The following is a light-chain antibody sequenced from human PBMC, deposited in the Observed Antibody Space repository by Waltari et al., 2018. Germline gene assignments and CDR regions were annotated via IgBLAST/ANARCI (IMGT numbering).Light chain of an antibody. Sequence: QSVLTPPPSLSGAPGQRVTMSCTGSSPNIGAGFDVHWYQHLPGTAPELLIFGNNNRPSGVPDRFSASKSGASASLAITGLQSEDEAVYYCQSYDSRLSVVVFGGGTKLTVL. V-gene: IGLV1-40*01. CDR2: GNN. J-gene: IGLJ2*01. CDR3: QSYDSRLSVVV. CDR1: SPNIGAGFD.